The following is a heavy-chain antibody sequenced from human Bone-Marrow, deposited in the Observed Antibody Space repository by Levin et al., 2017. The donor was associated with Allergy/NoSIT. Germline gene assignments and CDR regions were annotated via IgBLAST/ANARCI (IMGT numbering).Heavy chain of an antibody. V-gene: IGHV5-51*01. CDR1: GYSFTSYW. CDR2: IYPGDSDT. D-gene: IGHD3-10*01. J-gene: IGHJ6*02. CDR3: ARHSYYYGSGSFYGMDV. Sequence: GASVKVSCKGSGYSFTSYWIGWVRQMPGKGLEWMGTIYPGDSDTRYSPSFQGQVTISADKSISTAYLQWSSLKASDTAMYYCARHSYYYGSGSFYGMDVWGQGTTVTVSS.